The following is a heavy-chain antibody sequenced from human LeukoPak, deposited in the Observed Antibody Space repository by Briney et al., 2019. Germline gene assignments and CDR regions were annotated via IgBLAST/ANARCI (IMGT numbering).Heavy chain of an antibody. Sequence: SETLSLTCTVSGGSISSSSYYWGWIRQPPGKGLEWIGSIYDSGNEFYNPSLKSRVTISADTSKNQFSLKLNSVTAADTAMYYCARQISDYYYYYMDVWGEGITVTVSS. CDR3: ARQISDYYYYYMDV. CDR1: GGSISSSSYY. D-gene: IGHD2/OR15-2a*01. J-gene: IGHJ6*03. V-gene: IGHV4-39*01. CDR2: IYDSGNE.